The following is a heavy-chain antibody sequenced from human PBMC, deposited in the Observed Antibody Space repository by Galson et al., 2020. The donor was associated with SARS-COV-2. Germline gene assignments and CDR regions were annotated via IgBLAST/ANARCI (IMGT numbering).Heavy chain of an antibody. D-gene: IGHD3-10*01. J-gene: IGHJ4*02. V-gene: IGHV3-30-3*01. CDR2: ISYDGSKE. CDR3: ARSGPGNEFDY. Sequence: TGGSLRLSCAASGFTFTNYAMQWVRLAPGKGLEWVAVISYDGSKEYYADSVKGRFIISRDNSKNTLYLQMNNLRAEDTAVYFCARSGPGNEFDYWGQGTLVTVSS. CDR1: GFTFTNYA.